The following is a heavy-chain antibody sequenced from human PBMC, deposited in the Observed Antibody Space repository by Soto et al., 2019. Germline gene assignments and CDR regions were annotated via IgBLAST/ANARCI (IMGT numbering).Heavy chain of an antibody. CDR2: VSGGSGVT. J-gene: IGHJ4*02. CDR3: AKWNGYGDF. V-gene: IGHV3-23*01. D-gene: IGHD1-1*01. Sequence: EVQLLESGGGLVQPGGSLRLSCAISGFSFSTYGVTWVRQAPGKGLEWVCGVSGGSGVTHYADSVKGRFNSTGDDSKNTVYLQMHGLRVEDTAVYYSAKWNGYGDFCGQGTLVTVSS. CDR1: GFSFSTYG.